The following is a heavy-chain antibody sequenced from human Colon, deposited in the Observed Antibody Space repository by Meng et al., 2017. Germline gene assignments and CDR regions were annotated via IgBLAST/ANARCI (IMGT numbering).Heavy chain of an antibody. Sequence: GGSLRLSCAASGFTFSSVWMSWVRQAPGKGLEWVGRIISNTYGGTTDYAAPVKGRFSISRDDSKNTLYLQMNSLKTEDTAVYYCISGYCSSTSCYSWGQGTPVTVSS. J-gene: IGHJ4*02. CDR3: ISGYCSSTSCYS. CDR2: IISNTYGGTT. D-gene: IGHD2-2*01. CDR1: GFTFSSVW. V-gene: IGHV3-15*01.